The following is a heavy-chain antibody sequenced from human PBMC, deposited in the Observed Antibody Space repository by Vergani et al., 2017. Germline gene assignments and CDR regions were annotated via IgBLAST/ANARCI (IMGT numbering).Heavy chain of an antibody. D-gene: IGHD1-26*01. CDR3: AQDLGGATEY. CDR2: ISGSGVTT. CDR1: GFTFSTYA. V-gene: IGHV3-23*01. J-gene: IGHJ4*02. Sequence: EVQLLESGGDLVQPGGSLRLSCAASGFTFSTYAMHWVRQAPGKGLEWVSTISGSGVTTYYPDSVKGRFTISRDNSMNTLYLQMNSLRAEDTAIYYCAQDLGGATEYWGQGTLVTVAS.